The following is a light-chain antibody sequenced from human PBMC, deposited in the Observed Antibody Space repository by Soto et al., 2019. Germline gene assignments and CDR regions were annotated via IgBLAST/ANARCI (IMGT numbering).Light chain of an antibody. CDR1: RSDVGSYNS. Sequence: QSVLTQPASVSGSPGQSITISCTGTRSDVGSYNSIAWYQQLPGKAPRVMIFEVTKRPSGVSDRFSGSKSGNTASLIISGLRPEDEADYYCSSQTASATVLFGGGTKVTVL. CDR2: EVT. CDR3: SSQTASATVL. V-gene: IGLV2-23*02. J-gene: IGLJ2*01.